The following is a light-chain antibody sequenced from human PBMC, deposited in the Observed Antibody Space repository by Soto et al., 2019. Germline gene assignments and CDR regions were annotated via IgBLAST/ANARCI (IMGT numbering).Light chain of an antibody. J-gene: IGKJ2*01. CDR2: GAS. V-gene: IGKV3-20*01. Sequence: EIVLTQSPGTLSLSPGERATLSCRASQSISSSYLAWYQQKPGQAPRLLIYGASNRATAIPDRFSGSGSGTDFTLAINRLEPEDLAVYYCQQYGSSSYTFGQGTKLDIK. CDR3: QQYGSSSYT. CDR1: QSISSSY.